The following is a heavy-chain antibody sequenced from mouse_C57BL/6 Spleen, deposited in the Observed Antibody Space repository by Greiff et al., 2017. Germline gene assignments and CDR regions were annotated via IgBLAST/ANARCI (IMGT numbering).Heavy chain of an antibody. Sequence: QVQLQQPGAELVRPGTSVKLSCKASGYTFTSYWMHWVKQRPGQGLEWIGVIDPSDSYTNYNQKFKGKATLTVDTSSSTAYMQLSSLTSEDSVVYYCAIYYYGSSYYFDYWGQGTTLTVSS. CDR3: AIYYYGSSYYFDY. D-gene: IGHD1-1*01. V-gene: IGHV1-59*01. J-gene: IGHJ2*01. CDR2: IDPSDSYT. CDR1: GYTFTSYW.